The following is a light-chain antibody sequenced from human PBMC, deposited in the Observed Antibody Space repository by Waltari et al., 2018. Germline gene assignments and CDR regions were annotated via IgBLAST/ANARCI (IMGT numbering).Light chain of an antibody. Sequence: VLPPPPPVSGAPRPRVSISCTGIGSTLAAGYDFPWYQHPTGNAPQLLLYGTSPRPPGVPDRFFGSQSGTSASLAITALQAEDEAEYYCQSYDTSLSVVFGGGTKLTVL. CDR2: GTS. CDR3: QSYDTSLSVV. J-gene: IGLJ2*01. CDR1: GSTLAAGYD. V-gene: IGLV1-40*01.